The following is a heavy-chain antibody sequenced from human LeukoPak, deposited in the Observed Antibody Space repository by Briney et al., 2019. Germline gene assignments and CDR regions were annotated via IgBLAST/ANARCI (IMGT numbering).Heavy chain of an antibody. CDR3: ARPLRYCSSSSCTPRGFDP. V-gene: IGHV5-51*01. CDR1: GYSFTSYW. J-gene: IGHJ5*02. D-gene: IGHD2-2*01. Sequence: GESLKISCKGSGYSFTSYWIGWVRQMPGKGLGWMGIIYPGDSDTRYSPSFQGQVTISADKSISTAHLQWSSLKASDTALYYCARPLRYCSSSSCTPRGFDPWGQGTLVTVSS. CDR2: IYPGDSDT.